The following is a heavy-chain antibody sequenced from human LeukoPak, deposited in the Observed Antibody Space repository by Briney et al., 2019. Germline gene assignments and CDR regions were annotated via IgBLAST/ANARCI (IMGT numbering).Heavy chain of an antibody. D-gene: IGHD3-3*01. V-gene: IGHV1-8*01. CDR2: MNPNSGNT. CDR3: ARDRRGSFWSGYPMYYFDY. Sequence: ASVKVSCKASGYTFTSYDINWVRQATGQGLEWMGWMNPNSGNTGYAQKFQGRVTMTRNTSISTAYMELSRLRSDDTAVYYCARDRRGSFWSGYPMYYFDYWGQGTLVTVSS. CDR1: GYTFTSYD. J-gene: IGHJ4*02.